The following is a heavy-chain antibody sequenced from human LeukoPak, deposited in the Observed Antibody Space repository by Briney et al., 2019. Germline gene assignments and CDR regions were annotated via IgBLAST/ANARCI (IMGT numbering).Heavy chain of an antibody. D-gene: IGHD3-22*01. CDR1: GFTFSSYS. Sequence: KPGGSLRLSCAASGFTFSSYSMNWVRQAPGKGLEWVSSISSSSSYIYYADSVKGRFTISRDNAKNSLYLQMNSLRAEDTAVYYCAREVRDNYYDSSGYYLLVAFDIWGQGTMVTVSS. CDR2: ISSSSSYI. CDR3: AREVRDNYYDSSGYYLLVAFDI. J-gene: IGHJ3*02. V-gene: IGHV3-21*04.